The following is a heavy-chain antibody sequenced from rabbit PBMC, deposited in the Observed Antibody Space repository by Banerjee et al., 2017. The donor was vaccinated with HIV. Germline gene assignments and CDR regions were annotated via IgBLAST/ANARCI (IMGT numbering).Heavy chain of an antibody. D-gene: IGHD8-1*01. J-gene: IGHJ6*01. CDR2: INAVTGKA. V-gene: IGHV1S40*01. CDR3: ARDAGTSFSTYGMDL. CDR1: GFSFNSGYD. Sequence: QSLEESGGGLVKPGASLTLTCKASGFSFNSGYDMCWVRQAPGKGLQWIACINAVTGKAVYATWAKGRFTFSKTSSTTVTLQMTSLTAADTATYFCARDAGTSFSTYGMDLWGQGTLVTVS.